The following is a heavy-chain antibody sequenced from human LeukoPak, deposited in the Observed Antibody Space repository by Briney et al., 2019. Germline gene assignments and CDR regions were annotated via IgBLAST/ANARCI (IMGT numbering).Heavy chain of an antibody. D-gene: IGHD1-26*01. CDR2: ISYDGSNK. CDR1: GFTFSSYA. CDR3: ARGGGSYSDFDY. Sequence: PGGSLRLSCAASGFTFSSYAMHWVRQAPGKGLEWVAVISYDGSNKYYADSVKGRFTISRDNSKNTLYLQMNSLRAEDTAVYYCARGGGSYSDFDYWGQGTLVTVSS. V-gene: IGHV3-30*04. J-gene: IGHJ4*02.